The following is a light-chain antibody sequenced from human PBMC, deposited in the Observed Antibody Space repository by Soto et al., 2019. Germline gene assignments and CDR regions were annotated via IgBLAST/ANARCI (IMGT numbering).Light chain of an antibody. V-gene: IGKV3-15*01. CDR3: QQYTHWPVWS. J-gene: IGKJ1*01. Sequence: EIVLTQSPATLSVSPGERATLSCRASQSISSNLAWYQHKPGQTPRLLIYGPSTRATGVPARFSGSGSGTEFTITISSLQSEDFAMYYCQQYTHWPVWSFGQGTKVDIK. CDR1: QSISSN. CDR2: GPS.